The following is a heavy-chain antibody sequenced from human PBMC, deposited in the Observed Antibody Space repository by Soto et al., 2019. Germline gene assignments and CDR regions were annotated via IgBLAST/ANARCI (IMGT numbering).Heavy chain of an antibody. V-gene: IGHV3-30-3*01. Sequence: QVQLVESGGGVVQPGRSLRLSCAASGFTFTTYTMHWVRQAPGKGLEWVAVVSYDGSNKYYAESVKGRFTISRDNSKNTLYLQMNSLRAEDTAVYYCARAGYCISTRCYGLDYWGQGTLVTVSS. CDR1: GFTFTTYT. CDR3: ARAGYCISTRCYGLDY. CDR2: VSYDGSNK. D-gene: IGHD2-2*01. J-gene: IGHJ4*02.